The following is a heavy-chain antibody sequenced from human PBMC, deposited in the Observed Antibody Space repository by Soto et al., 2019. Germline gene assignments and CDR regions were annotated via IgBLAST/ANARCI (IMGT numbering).Heavy chain of an antibody. Sequence: ASVKVSCKASGYTFTSYGISWVRQAPGQGLEWMGWISAYNGNTNYAQKLQGRVTMTTDTSTSTAYMELRSLRSDDTAVYYCARPLIEYSSSSGYFQHWGQGTLVTVSS. CDR2: ISAYNGNT. J-gene: IGHJ1*01. D-gene: IGHD6-6*01. V-gene: IGHV1-18*01. CDR1: GYTFTSYG. CDR3: ARPLIEYSSSSGYFQH.